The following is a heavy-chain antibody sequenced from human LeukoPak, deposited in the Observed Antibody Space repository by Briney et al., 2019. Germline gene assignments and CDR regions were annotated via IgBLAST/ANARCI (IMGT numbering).Heavy chain of an antibody. J-gene: IGHJ4*02. D-gene: IGHD3-10*01. V-gene: IGHV4-34*01. CDR2: INHSGST. Sequence: PSETLSLTCAVYGGSFSGYYWSWIRQPPGKGLEWIGEINHSGSTNYNPSLKSRVTISVDTSKNQFSLKLSSVTAADTAVYYCARIDPMVRGVITQQDYWGQGTLVTVSS. CDR3: ARIDPMVRGVITQQDY. CDR1: GGSFSGYY.